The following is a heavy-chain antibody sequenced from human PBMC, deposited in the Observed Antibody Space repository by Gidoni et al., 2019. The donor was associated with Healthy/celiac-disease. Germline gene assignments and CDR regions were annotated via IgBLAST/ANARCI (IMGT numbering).Heavy chain of an antibody. CDR1: GGSIRSRNW. Sequence: QVQLQEPGPGLVKPSGTLSLTCAVSGGSIRSRNWGSWVRPPPGKGLEWIGESYHSGSTNYNPSLKSRVTISVDKSKNQFSLKLSSVTAADTAVYYCARVGRDGYNTGAFDYWGQGTLVTVSS. CDR3: ARVGRDGYNTGAFDY. J-gene: IGHJ4*02. CDR2: SYHSGST. V-gene: IGHV4-4*02. D-gene: IGHD5-12*01.